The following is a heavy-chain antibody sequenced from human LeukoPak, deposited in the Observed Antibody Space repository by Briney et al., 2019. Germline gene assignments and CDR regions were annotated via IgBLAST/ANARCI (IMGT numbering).Heavy chain of an antibody. CDR2: IYTSGST. J-gene: IGHJ5*02. V-gene: IGHV4-4*07. Sequence: SETLSLTCNVSGGSISSHYWSWIRQPAGKGLEWIGRIYTSGSTNYNPSLKSRVTMSLDTSKNQFSLKLSSVTAADTAVYYCARSPYSSSWYPFGPWGQGTLVTVSS. CDR3: ARSPYSSSWYPFGP. D-gene: IGHD6-13*01. CDR1: GGSISSHY.